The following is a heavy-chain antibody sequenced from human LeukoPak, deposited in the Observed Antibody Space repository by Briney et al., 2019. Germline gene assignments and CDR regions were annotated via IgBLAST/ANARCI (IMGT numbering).Heavy chain of an antibody. V-gene: IGHV1-2*02. CDR3: TRDRPTGRNWFDP. CDR2: VNPNTGET. J-gene: IGHJ5*01. CDR1: GYTFTAYY. Sequence: ASVKVSCKASGYTFTAYYIHWMRQAPGQGLEWMGWVNPNTGETNYAQKFLGRVTMTRDTSISTAYMELNSLTYDDSAVYYCTRDRPTGRNWFDPWGQGTLVTVSS.